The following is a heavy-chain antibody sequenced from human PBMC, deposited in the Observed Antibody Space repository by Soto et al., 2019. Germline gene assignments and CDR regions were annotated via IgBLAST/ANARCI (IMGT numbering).Heavy chain of an antibody. V-gene: IGHV3-21*01. CDR3: ASYVFWSGENPYGMDV. Sequence: GGSLRLCCAASGFIFSSYSMNWVRQAPGKGLEWFSSISSSSSYIYYADSVKGRFTISRDNAKNSLYLQMDSLRAEDMAVYYCASYVFWSGENPYGMDVWDQGTSVTVSS. CDR2: ISSSSSYI. CDR1: GFIFSSYS. J-gene: IGHJ6*02. D-gene: IGHD3-3*01.